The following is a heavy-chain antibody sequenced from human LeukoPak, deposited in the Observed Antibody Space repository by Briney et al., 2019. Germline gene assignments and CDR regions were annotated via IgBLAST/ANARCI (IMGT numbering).Heavy chain of an antibody. J-gene: IGHJ6*03. CDR2: ISSISSSYI. CDR3: AREHSGYDFPGRDYYYMDV. V-gene: IGHV3-21*01. Sequence: GGSLRLSCAASGFTFNNYNMNWVRQAPGKGLEWVSSISSISSSYIYYADSVKGRFTISRDNARNSLYLQMNSLRAEDTAVYYCAREHSGYDFPGRDYYYMDVWGKGTTVTVSS. CDR1: GFTFNNYN. D-gene: IGHD5-12*01.